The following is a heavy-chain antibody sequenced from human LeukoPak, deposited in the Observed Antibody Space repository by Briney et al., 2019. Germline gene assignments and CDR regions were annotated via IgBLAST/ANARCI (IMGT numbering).Heavy chain of an antibody. CDR3: ARAPYGYNFPNYFDY. Sequence: PSETLSLTCTVSGGSTSSSSYYWSWIRQPPGKGLEWIGYIYYSGSTNYNPSLKSRVTISVDTSKNQFSLKLSSVTAADTAVYYCARAPYGYNFPNYFDYWGQGTLVTVSS. J-gene: IGHJ4*02. CDR1: GGSTSSSSYY. D-gene: IGHD5-24*01. V-gene: IGHV4-61*01. CDR2: IYYSGST.